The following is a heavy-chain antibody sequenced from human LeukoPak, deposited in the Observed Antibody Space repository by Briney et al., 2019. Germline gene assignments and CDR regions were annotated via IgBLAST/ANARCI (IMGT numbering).Heavy chain of an antibody. V-gene: IGHV3-30*18. CDR1: GFTFSSYG. J-gene: IGHJ6*02. Sequence: PGGSLRLSCAVSGFTFSSYGMHWVRQAPGKGLEWVAVISYDGSNKYCADSVKGRFTISRDKSKNTLYLQMNSLRAEDTAVYYCAKDLLGGDSGSYYEVGELGTDVWGQGTTVTVSS. CDR3: AKDLLGGDSGSYYEVGELGTDV. CDR2: ISYDGSNK. D-gene: IGHD1-26*01.